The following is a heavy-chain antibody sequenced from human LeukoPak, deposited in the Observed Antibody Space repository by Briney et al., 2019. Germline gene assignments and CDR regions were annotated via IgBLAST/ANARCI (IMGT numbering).Heavy chain of an antibody. Sequence: GGALRLSCAASGFTFSNYGMSWVRQAPGKGLEWVSAICGSGGSKYYTDSVKGRFTVSRDNSKNTLYLEMNSLRAEDTAVYYCASLISGTGTVNWGQGTLVTVSS. CDR2: ICGSGGSK. CDR1: GFTFSNYG. J-gene: IGHJ4*02. D-gene: IGHD6-13*01. V-gene: IGHV3-23*01. CDR3: ASLISGTGTVN.